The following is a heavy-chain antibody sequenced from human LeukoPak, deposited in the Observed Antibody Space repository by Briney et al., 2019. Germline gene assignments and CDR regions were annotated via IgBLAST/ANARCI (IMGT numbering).Heavy chain of an antibody. CDR1: GFSFDDYG. J-gene: IGHJ4*02. CDR2: INWNGGST. CDR3: ARGARGSGTASDY. V-gene: IGHV3-20*04. D-gene: IGHD3-10*01. Sequence: PGGSLRLSCAASGFSFDDYGMSWVRQAPGRGLEWVSGINWNGGSTGYADSVKGRFTISRDNAKNTLHLQMNSLRAEDTAAYYCARGARGSGTASDYWGQGTLVTVSS.